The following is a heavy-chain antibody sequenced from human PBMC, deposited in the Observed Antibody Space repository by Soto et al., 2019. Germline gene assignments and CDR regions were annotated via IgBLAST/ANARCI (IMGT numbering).Heavy chain of an antibody. CDR3: ARRGFGVVIIPRCYFDY. CDR1: GGSFGGYY. D-gene: IGHD3-3*01. J-gene: IGHJ4*02. V-gene: IGHV4-34*01. Sequence: SETLSLTCAVYGGSFGGYYWSWIRQPPGKGLECIGEINHSGSTNYNPSLKSRVTISVDTSKNQFSLKLSSVTAADTAVYYCARRGFGVVIIPRCYFDYWGQGTLVTVSS. CDR2: INHSGST.